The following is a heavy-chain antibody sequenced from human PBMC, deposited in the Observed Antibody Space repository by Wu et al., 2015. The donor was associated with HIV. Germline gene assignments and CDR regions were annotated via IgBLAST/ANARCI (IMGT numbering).Heavy chain of an antibody. V-gene: IGHV1-69*05. Sequence: QVQLVQSGAEVKKPGSSVKVSCKASGGTFSSYAISWVRQAPGQGLEWMGGIIPIFGTANYAQKFQGRVTITTDESTRTAYMELSSLRSEDTAVYYCARDGIDYGGYSHNVYYFDYWGQGTLVTVSS. J-gene: IGHJ4*02. D-gene: IGHD4-23*01. CDR1: GGTFSSYA. CDR3: ARDGIDYGGYSHNVYYFDY. CDR2: IIPIFGTA.